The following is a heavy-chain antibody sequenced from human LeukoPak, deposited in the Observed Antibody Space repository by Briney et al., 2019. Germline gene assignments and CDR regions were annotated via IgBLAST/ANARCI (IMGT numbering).Heavy chain of an antibody. V-gene: IGHV3-74*01. D-gene: IGHD1-26*01. CDR3: ARGSGSYPGY. J-gene: IGHJ4*02. Sequence: PGGSLRLSCAASGFSFNDYAMHWVRQAPGKGLVWVSRINSDGSSTSYADSVKGRFTISRDNAKNTLYLQMNSLRAEDTAVYYCARGSGSYPGYWGQGTLVTVSS. CDR2: INSDGSST. CDR1: GFSFNDYA.